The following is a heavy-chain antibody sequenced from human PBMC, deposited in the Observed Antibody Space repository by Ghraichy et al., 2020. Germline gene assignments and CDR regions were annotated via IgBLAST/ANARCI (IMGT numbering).Heavy chain of an antibody. CDR1: GFSFSAYG. CDR2: IWYDGSKK. V-gene: IGHV3-33*01. Sequence: GSLRLSCAASGFSFSAYGMHWVRQAPGKGLEWVAVIWYDGSKKYYGDSVKGRFTISRDNSKNTLYLQMNSLSAEDTAVYYCARGPDSGSYYIAYYYMDVWGKGTTVTVSS. CDR3: ARGPDSGSYYIAYYYMDV. J-gene: IGHJ6*03. D-gene: IGHD1-26*01.